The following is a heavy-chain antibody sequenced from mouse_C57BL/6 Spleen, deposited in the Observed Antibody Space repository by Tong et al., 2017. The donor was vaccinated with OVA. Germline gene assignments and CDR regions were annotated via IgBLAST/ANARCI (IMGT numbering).Heavy chain of an antibody. D-gene: IGHD2-4*01. CDR2: ISTGSSTI. CDR3: ARVYYDYEGYFDY. CDR1: GFTFSDYG. Sequence: EVQLQESGGGLVKPGGSLKLSCAASGFTFSDYGMHWVRQAPEKGLEWVAYISTGSSTIYYADTVKGRFTISRDNAKNTMFLKMTSLRSEDTAMYYCARVYYDYEGYFDYWGQGTTLTVSS. V-gene: IGHV5-17*01. J-gene: IGHJ2*01.